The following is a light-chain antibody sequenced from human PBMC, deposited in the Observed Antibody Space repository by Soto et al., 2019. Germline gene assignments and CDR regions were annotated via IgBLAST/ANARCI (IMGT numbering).Light chain of an antibody. CDR1: QSISRA. J-gene: IGKJ1*01. CDR3: QQSFSTPRT. CDR2: GVS. V-gene: IGKV1-39*01. Sequence: DIRMTQSPSSLSASVGDRVTITCRASQSISRALNWYQQRPGKAPGLLIFGVSNLQSEVPPRFSGSGSGTDFTLTISSLQPEDFATYFCQQSFSTPRTFGQGTKVDIK.